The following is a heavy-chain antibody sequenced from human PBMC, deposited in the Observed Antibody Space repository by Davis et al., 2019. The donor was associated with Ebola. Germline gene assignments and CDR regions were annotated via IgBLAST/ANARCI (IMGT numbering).Heavy chain of an antibody. Sequence: ASVKVSCKASGYTFTGYYMHWVRQAPGQGLEWMGWINPNSGGTNYAQKFQGRVTMTRDTSISTAYMELSRLRSDDTAVYYCARAREYQPKSFYYYGMDVWGQGTTVTVSS. D-gene: IGHD2-2*01. CDR1: GYTFTGYY. V-gene: IGHV1-2*02. CDR2: INPNSGGT. CDR3: ARAREYQPKSFYYYGMDV. J-gene: IGHJ6*02.